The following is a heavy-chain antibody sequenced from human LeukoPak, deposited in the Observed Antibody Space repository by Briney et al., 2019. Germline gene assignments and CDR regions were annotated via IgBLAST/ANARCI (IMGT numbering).Heavy chain of an antibody. J-gene: IGHJ4*02. D-gene: IGHD2/OR15-2a*01. CDR1: GGSISSYY. Sequence: PSETLSLTCTVSGGSISSYYWSWIRQPPGKGLEWIGYIDYSGSTNYNPSLKSRLSISVDTSKNQFSLKLSSVTAADTAVYYCAGHHPRNTVDFWGQGTLVTVSS. CDR3: AGHHPRNTVDF. V-gene: IGHV4-59*08. CDR2: IDYSGST.